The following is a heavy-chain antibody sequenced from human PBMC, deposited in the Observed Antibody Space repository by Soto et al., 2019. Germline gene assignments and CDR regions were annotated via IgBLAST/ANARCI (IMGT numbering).Heavy chain of an antibody. CDR3: ARGRRGDDSYYYYGMDV. Sequence: EVQLVESGGGLVQPGGSLRLSCAASGFTFSSYWMSWVRQAPGKGLEWVANIKQDGSVKYYVDSVKGRFTISRDNAKNSLYLHMNSLRAEDTAVYYCARGRRGDDSYYYYGMDVWGQGTTVTVSS. J-gene: IGHJ6*02. CDR1: GFTFSSYW. CDR2: IKQDGSVK. D-gene: IGHD5-12*01. V-gene: IGHV3-7*03.